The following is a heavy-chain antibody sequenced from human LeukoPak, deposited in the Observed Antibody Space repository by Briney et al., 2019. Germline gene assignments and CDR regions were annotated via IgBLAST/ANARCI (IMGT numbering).Heavy chain of an antibody. J-gene: IGHJ4*02. CDR3: AKDRAQGQLLSTYFDY. CDR2: ISWDGGST. D-gene: IGHD2-2*01. V-gene: IGHV3-43*01. CDR1: GFTFDDYT. Sequence: GGSLRLSCAASGFTFDDYTMHWVRQAPGKGLEWVSLISWDGGSTYYADSVKGRFTISRDNSKNSLYLQMNSLRTEDTALYYCAKDRAQGQLLSTYFDYWGQGTLVTVSS.